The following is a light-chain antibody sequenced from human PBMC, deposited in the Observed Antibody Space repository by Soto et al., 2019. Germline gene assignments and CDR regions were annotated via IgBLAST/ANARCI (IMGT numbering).Light chain of an antibody. CDR1: QSVSSNY. V-gene: IGKV3-20*01. J-gene: IGKJ1*01. CDR2: GAS. CDR3: QQYGGSRWT. Sequence: EIVLTQSPGTLSLSPGERATLSCRASQSVSSNYLAWYQQKSGQAPRLLIYGASSRATGIPDRFSGSGSGTDFTLTISRLESEDFAVYYCQQYGGSRWTFGQGTKV.